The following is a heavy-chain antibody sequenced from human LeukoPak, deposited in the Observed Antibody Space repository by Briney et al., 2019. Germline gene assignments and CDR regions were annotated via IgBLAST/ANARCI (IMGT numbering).Heavy chain of an antibody. CDR3: ARDHTIRTAAAGTHWYNWFDP. CDR1: GGSFSGYY. V-gene: IGHV4-34*01. D-gene: IGHD6-13*01. Sequence: PSETLSLTCAVYGGSFSGYYWSWIRQPPGKGLEWIGEINHSGSTNYNPSLKSRVTISVDTSKNQFSLKLSSVTAADTAVYYCARDHTIRTAAAGTHWYNWFDPWGQGTLVTVSS. J-gene: IGHJ5*02. CDR2: INHSGST.